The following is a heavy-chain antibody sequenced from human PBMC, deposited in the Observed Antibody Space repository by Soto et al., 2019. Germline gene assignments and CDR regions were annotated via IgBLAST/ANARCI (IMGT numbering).Heavy chain of an antibody. V-gene: IGHV3-23*01. Sequence: EVQLLESGGDLVQPGGSLRLSCAASGLIFSDYAMSWVRQAPGKGLECVACISGSGGDTLYADSVKGRFTISRDNSKNTLSLHMNSLRVDDTAVYFCAKDRFGIVVPVDYWGQGTLFTVSS. CDR3: AKDRFGIVVPVDY. CDR1: GLIFSDYA. D-gene: IGHD1-26*01. J-gene: IGHJ4*02. CDR2: ISGSGGDT.